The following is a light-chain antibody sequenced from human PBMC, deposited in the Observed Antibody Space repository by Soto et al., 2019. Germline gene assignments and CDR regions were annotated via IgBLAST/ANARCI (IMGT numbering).Light chain of an antibody. J-gene: IGKJ1*01. V-gene: IGKV3-20*01. Sequence: EIVLTQSPGTLSLSPGERATLSCRASQSVSSSYLAWYQQKPGQAPRLLIYGASSRATGIPDRFSGSGSGTDFPLTISRLEPEDFAVYYCPQYGSSTPWTFGQGTKVEI. CDR2: GAS. CDR3: PQYGSSTPWT. CDR1: QSVSSSY.